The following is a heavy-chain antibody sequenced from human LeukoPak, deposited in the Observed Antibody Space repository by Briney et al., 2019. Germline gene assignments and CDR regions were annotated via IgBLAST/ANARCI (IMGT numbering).Heavy chain of an antibody. Sequence: ASVKVSCKASGYTFTKYGVNWVRQAPGQGLEWTGWINSYNGNTNYAQTLQGRVTMTTDTSTSTAYMELRNLRSDDTAVYYCARSGMIFYYMDVWGKGTTVTVSS. D-gene: IGHD3/OR15-3a*01. CDR3: ARSGMIFYYMDV. CDR1: GYTFTKYG. J-gene: IGHJ6*03. V-gene: IGHV1-18*01. CDR2: INSYNGNT.